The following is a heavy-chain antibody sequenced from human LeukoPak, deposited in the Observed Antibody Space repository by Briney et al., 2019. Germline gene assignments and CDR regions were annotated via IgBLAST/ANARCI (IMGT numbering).Heavy chain of an antibody. Sequence: GGSLRLSCAASGITFSRYWMSWVRQAPGKGLEWVASFGSDLSFTSYADSVKGRFTISRDNAESSLHLHMHSLRAEDTAMYYCARDRLGDGYIREFDSWGQGTLVTVSS. V-gene: IGHV3-21*06. CDR1: GITFSRYW. CDR3: ARDRLGDGYIREFDS. CDR2: FGSDLSFT. D-gene: IGHD5-24*01. J-gene: IGHJ4*02.